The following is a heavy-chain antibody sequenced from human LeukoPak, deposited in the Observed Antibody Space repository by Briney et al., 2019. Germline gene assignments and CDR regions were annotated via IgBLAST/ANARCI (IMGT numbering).Heavy chain of an antibody. J-gene: IGHJ3*02. D-gene: IGHD3-16*01. CDR1: GFTFSSYS. Sequence: GGSLRLFCAASGFTFSSYSMNWVRQAPGKGLEWVSSISSSSSYIYYADSVKGRFTISRDNAKNSLYLQMNSLRAEDTAVYYCASSEAGGAFDIWGQGTMVTVSS. CDR3: ASSEAGGAFDI. CDR2: ISSSSSYI. V-gene: IGHV3-21*01.